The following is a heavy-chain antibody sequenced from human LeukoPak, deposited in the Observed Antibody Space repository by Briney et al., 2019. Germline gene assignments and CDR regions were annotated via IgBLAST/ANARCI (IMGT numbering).Heavy chain of an antibody. D-gene: IGHD2-2*01. Sequence: GGSLRLSCAASGFTFSTYGMHWVRQAPGKGLEWVALIWYDGSNKYYADSVKGRFTISRDNYKNTLYLQMNSLRAEDTAVYYCARDQGCTSTNCYSLFFHYWGQGTLVTVSS. V-gene: IGHV3-30*02. J-gene: IGHJ4*02. CDR1: GFTFSTYG. CDR2: IWYDGSNK. CDR3: ARDQGCTSTNCYSLFFHY.